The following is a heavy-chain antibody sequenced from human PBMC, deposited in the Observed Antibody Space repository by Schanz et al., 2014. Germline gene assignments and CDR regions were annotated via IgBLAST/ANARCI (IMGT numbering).Heavy chain of an antibody. J-gene: IGHJ4*02. V-gene: IGHV3-30-3*02. Sequence: QVELVESGGGLVKPGGSLRLSCAASGFTFSNYAMHWVRQAPGKGLEWVAFISYDGSNKYYADSVKGRFTISRDNSKNTLYLQMNSLRAEDTAVYFCAKDTGYCHGGACYCFEYWGLGILVTVSS. CDR1: GFTFSNYA. D-gene: IGHD2-8*02. CDR3: AKDTGYCHGGACYCFEY. CDR2: ISYDGSNK.